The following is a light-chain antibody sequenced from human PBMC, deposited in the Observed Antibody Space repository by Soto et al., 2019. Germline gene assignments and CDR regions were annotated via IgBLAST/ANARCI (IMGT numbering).Light chain of an antibody. V-gene: IGKV3-20*01. CDR2: DAS. CDR3: QQYGSSPIT. CDR1: QTVRNNY. J-gene: IGKJ5*01. Sequence: EIVMTQSPATLSVSPGERATLSCRASQTVRNNYLAWYQQKPGQAPRLLIYDASSRATGIPDRFSGGGSGTDFTLTISSLQSEDFAVYYCQQYGSSPITFGQGTRLEIK.